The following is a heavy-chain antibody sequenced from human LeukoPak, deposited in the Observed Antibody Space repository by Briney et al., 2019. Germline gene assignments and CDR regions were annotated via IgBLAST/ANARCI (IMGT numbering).Heavy chain of an antibody. CDR2: INPNSGGT. CDR1: GYTFTGYY. Sequence: ASVKVSCKASGYTFTGYYMHWVRQAPGQGLGWMGWINPNSGGTNYAQKFQGRVTMTRDTSISTAYMELSRLRSDDTAVYYCARAGGYSYGSGYCYESQFDYWGQGTLVTVS. D-gene: IGHD5-18*01. CDR3: ARAGGYSYGSGYCYESQFDY. V-gene: IGHV1-2*02. J-gene: IGHJ4*02.